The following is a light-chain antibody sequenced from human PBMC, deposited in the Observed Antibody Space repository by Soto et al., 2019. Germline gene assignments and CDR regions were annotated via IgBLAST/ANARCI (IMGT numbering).Light chain of an antibody. CDR1: QSVSSSY. V-gene: IGKV3-20*01. Sequence: EFVLTQSPGTLSLSPGKRATLSCRASQSVSSSYLAWYQQKPGQAPRLLIYGASSRATGIPDRFSGSGSGTDFTLTISRLEPEDFAVYYCQQYGSSPRTFGQGTKVDIK. CDR2: GAS. CDR3: QQYGSSPRT. J-gene: IGKJ1*01.